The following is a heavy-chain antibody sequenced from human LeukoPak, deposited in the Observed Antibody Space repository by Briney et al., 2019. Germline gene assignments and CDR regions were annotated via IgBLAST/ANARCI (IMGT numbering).Heavy chain of an antibody. CDR1: GYTFTGYY. CDR3: ARDRGELGDEGWFDP. CDR2: INPNSGGT. V-gene: IGHV1-2*06. Sequence: ASVKVSCKASGYTFTGYYMHWVRQAPGQGLEWMGRINPNSGGTNYAQKFQGRATMTRDTSISTAYMELSRLRSDDTAVYYCARDRGELGDEGWFDPWGQGTLVTVSS. J-gene: IGHJ5*02. D-gene: IGHD7-27*01.